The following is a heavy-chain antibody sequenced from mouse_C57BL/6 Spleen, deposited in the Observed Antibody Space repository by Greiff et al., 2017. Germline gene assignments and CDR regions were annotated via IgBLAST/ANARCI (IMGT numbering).Heavy chain of an antibody. CDR2: IYPSDSET. V-gene: IGHV1-61*01. J-gene: IGHJ3*01. CDR1: GYTFTSYW. Sequence: QVQLKQPGAELVRPGSSVKLSCKASGYTFTSYWMDWVKQRPGQGLEWIGNIYPSDSETHYNQKFKDKATLTVDKSSSTAYMQLSSLTSEDSAVYYCARADGSYGNFWFAYWGQGTLVTVSA. CDR3: ARADGSYGNFWFAY. D-gene: IGHD2-1*01.